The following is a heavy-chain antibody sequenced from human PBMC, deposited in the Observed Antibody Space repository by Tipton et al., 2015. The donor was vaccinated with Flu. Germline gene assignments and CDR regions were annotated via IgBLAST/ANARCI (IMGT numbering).Heavy chain of an antibody. Sequence: TLSLTCSVSGDSIGSDYYWGWIRQPPGKGLGWLGNIHRSGNTYYNSSLKSRVTISLDKSKNQFSLRLVSMTATDTAVYYCARRGSSGWSFFFDYWGQGTLVTVSS. CDR3: ARRGSSGWSFFFDY. V-gene: IGHV4-38-2*01. CDR2: IHRSGNT. J-gene: IGHJ4*02. D-gene: IGHD6-19*01. CDR1: GDSIGSDYY.